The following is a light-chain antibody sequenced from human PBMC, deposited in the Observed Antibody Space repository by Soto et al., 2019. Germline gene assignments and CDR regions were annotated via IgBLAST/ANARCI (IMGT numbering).Light chain of an antibody. V-gene: IGLV1-40*01. CDR3: QSYDSSSSVV. J-gene: IGLJ2*01. CDR1: SSNIGAGYD. CDR2: GNS. Sequence: QAVVTQPPSVSGAPGQRVTISCTGSSSNIGAGYDVHWYQQLPGTAPKLLIYGNSNRPSGVPDRFSGSKSGTSASLAITGLQAEDEADYYCQSYDSSSSVVFGGGTKLTVL.